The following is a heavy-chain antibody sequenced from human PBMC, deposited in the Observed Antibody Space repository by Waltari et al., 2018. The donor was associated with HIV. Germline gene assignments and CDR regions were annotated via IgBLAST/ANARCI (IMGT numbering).Heavy chain of an antibody. D-gene: IGHD2-2*01. CDR2: IYTSGST. CDR1: GGSISSYY. J-gene: IGHJ3*02. Sequence: QVQLQESGPGLVQASETLSLTCTVSGGSISSYYWSWIRPPAGTGREWIGRIYTSGSTNYNSSLKSRVTMSIDTSKNQFFLKLSSVTAADTAVYYCAREYCSSTSCSPNGRLGAFDIWGQGTMVTVSS. CDR3: AREYCSSTSCSPNGRLGAFDI. V-gene: IGHV4-4*07.